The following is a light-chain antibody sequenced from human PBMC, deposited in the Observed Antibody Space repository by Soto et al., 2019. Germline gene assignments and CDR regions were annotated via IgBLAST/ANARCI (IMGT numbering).Light chain of an antibody. J-gene: IGKJ1*01. V-gene: IGKV3-15*01. CDR2: GAS. Sequence: EIVMTQSPATLSVSPGERATLSCRASQSVSSNLAWYQQKPGQAPRLLIYGASTRATGIPARFSGSGSGTXXXXXXXSLQSEDFAVYYCQQYNNWPQWTFGQGTKVEIK. CDR1: QSVSSN. CDR3: QQYNNWPQWT.